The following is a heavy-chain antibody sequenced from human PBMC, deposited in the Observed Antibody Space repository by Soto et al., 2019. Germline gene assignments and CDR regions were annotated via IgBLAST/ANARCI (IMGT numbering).Heavy chain of an antibody. CDR1: GFTFSSYG. CDR3: AKVHCSSTSCYPNYYYYYGMDV. CDR2: ISYDGTNK. Sequence: PGGSLRLSCAAFGFTFSSYGMHWVRQAPGKGLEWVAVISYDGTNKYYVDSVKGRFTISRDNSKNTLYLQMNSLRAEDTAVYYCAKVHCSSTSCYPNYYYYYGMDVWGQGTTVTVSS. D-gene: IGHD2-2*01. V-gene: IGHV3-30*18. J-gene: IGHJ6*02.